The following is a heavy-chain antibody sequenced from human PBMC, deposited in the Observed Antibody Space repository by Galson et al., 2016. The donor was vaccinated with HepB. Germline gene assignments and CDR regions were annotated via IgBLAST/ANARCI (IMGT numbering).Heavy chain of an antibody. Sequence: SLRLSCAASGFTFNTYAMSWVRQAPGKGPEWVSAITGNGGTTYSTDSVTGRFTISRDNSKNTLYLQMNSLRVDDTAVYYCAKRDYSDSDGYLPLFDRWGQGTLVTVSS. V-gene: IGHV3-23*01. CDR2: ITGNGGTT. CDR3: AKRDYSDSDGYLPLFDR. D-gene: IGHD3-22*01. J-gene: IGHJ4*02. CDR1: GFTFNTYA.